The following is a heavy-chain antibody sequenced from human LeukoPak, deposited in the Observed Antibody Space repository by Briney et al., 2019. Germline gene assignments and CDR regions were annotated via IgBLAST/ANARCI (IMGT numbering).Heavy chain of an antibody. J-gene: IGHJ4*02. CDR2: IISDGSST. Sequence: GGSLRLPCAASGFTFSNYWMHWVRQTPGKGLVWVSRIISDGSSTSYADSVKGRFTISRDNAKNTLYLQMNSLRAEDTAVYYCARDGSLPDYWGQGTLVTVSS. CDR1: GFTFSNYW. CDR3: ARDGSLPDY. V-gene: IGHV3-74*01.